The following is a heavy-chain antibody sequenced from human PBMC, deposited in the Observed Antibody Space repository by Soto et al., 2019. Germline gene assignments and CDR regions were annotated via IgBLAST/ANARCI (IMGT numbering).Heavy chain of an antibody. V-gene: IGHV1-18*04. J-gene: IGHJ4*02. D-gene: IGHD2-21*02. CDR2: ISAYNGNT. CDR1: GYTFTSYG. CDR3: ARDEDCGGDCYSDY. Sequence: RASVKVSCKASGYTFTSYGISWVRQAPGQGLEWMGWISAYNGNTNYAQKLQGRVTMTTDTSTSTAYMELRSLRSDDTAVYYCARDEDCGGDCYSDYWGQGTLITVSS.